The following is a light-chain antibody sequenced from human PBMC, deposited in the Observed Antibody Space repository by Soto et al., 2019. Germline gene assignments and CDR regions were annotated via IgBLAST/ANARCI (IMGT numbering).Light chain of an antibody. J-gene: IGKJ4*02. Sequence: DVVMTQSPLSLPVTLGQPASISCRSSQSLIHSDGNTYLNWFQQRPGQSPRRLIYKVSDRDSGVPDRFSGSGSGTDFTLKISRVEAEDVGVYYCMQGASWPWTFGGGTEVEIK. CDR2: KVS. CDR1: QSLIHSDGNTY. CDR3: MQGASWPWT. V-gene: IGKV2-30*02.